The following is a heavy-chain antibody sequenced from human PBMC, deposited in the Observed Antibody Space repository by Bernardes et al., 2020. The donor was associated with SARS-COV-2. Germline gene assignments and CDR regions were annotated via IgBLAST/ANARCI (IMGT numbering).Heavy chain of an antibody. D-gene: IGHD3-16*01. CDR2: IKEDGSEK. CDR3: AKGTLNGMDV. V-gene: IGHV3-7*03. CDR1: GFTFSSYW. Sequence: GGSLRLSCAASGFTFSSYWMSWVRQAPGKGLEWVANIKEDGSEKNYVDSVKGRFSISRDNAKNSLYLQMNSLRAEDTAVYYCAKGTLNGMDVWGQGTTVTVSS. J-gene: IGHJ6*02.